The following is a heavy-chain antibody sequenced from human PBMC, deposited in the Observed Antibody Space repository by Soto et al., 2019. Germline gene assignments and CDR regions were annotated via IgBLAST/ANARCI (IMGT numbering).Heavy chain of an antibody. V-gene: IGHV4-39*01. CDR1: GGSISRSSYY. D-gene: IGHD7-27*01. CDR3: ARGNWGFYFDY. Sequence: ASETLSLTRTVSGGSISRSSYYWGWIRQPPGKGLEWIGSIYYSGSTYYNPSLKSRVTISVDTSKNRFSLKLSSVTAADTAVYYCARGNWGFYFDYWGQGTLVTVSS. J-gene: IGHJ4*02. CDR2: IYYSGST.